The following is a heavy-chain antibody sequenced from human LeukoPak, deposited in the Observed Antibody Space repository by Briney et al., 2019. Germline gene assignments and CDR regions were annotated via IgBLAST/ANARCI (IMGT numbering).Heavy chain of an antibody. V-gene: IGHV5-51*01. Sequence: GESLKISCKGSGYSFTNYWIAWVRQMPGKGLEWMGIIYPDDSDTRYTSSFQGQVTISADKSISTAYLQWSSLKASDTAMYYCARQVGTLVRGIIIGFDFWGQGTLVTVSS. CDR2: IYPDDSDT. CDR1: GYSFTNYW. CDR3: ARQVGTLVRGIIIGFDF. J-gene: IGHJ4*02. D-gene: IGHD3-10*01.